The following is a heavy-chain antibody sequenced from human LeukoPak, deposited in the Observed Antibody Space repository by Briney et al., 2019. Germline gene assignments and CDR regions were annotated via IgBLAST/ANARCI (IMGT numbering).Heavy chain of an antibody. J-gene: IGHJ6*02. V-gene: IGHV1-2*02. Sequence: ASVKVSCKASGYTFTGYYMHWVRQAPGQGLEWMGWINPNCGGTNYAQKFQGRVTMTRDTSISTAYMELSRLRSDDTAVYYCARSFPARRYYYYGMDVWGQGTTVTVSS. CDR2: INPNCGGT. CDR1: GYTFTGYY. CDR3: ARSFPARRYYYYGMDV. D-gene: IGHD6-6*01.